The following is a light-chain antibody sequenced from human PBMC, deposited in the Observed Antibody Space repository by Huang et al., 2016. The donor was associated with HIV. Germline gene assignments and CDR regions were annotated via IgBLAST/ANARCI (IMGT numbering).Light chain of an antibody. V-gene: IGKV3-15*01. J-gene: IGKJ1*01. CDR3: QQYNNWPWT. CDR1: QSVSSN. CDR2: GAS. Sequence: IVMTQSPATLSVSPGERATLSCRASQSVSSNLAWYQQKPGQAPRLLIYGASTGATGVPARFSGSGSGTEFTLTISGLQSEDFAAYYCQQYNNWPWTFGQGTKVEIK.